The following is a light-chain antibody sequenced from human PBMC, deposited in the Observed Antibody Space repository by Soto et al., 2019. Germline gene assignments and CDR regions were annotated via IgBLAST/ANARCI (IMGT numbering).Light chain of an antibody. CDR3: QEYNDWRPIT. CDR1: QSISTK. J-gene: IGKJ4*01. Sequence: VGMSQSPATLSVSTGERATLSCRASQSISTKLAWYQQKPGQAPRLLIYGASTRATGIPVRFSGSGSGTEFTLTITSLQFEDFAVYYCQEYNDWRPITFGGGTKVDI. CDR2: GAS. V-gene: IGKV3-15*01.